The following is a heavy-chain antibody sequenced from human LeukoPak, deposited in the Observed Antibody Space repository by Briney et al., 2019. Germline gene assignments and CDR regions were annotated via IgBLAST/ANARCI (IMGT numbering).Heavy chain of an antibody. D-gene: IGHD2-15*01. Sequence: PGGSLRLSCAASGFTFSSYSMNWVSQAPGKGLEWVSSISSSSSYIYYGDSVKGRFTISRDNAKNSLYLQMNSLRAEDTVVYYCARGGYCSGGSCYPYYYYYMDVWGKGTTVTVSS. CDR1: GFTFSSYS. J-gene: IGHJ6*03. V-gene: IGHV3-21*01. CDR3: ARGGYCSGGSCYPYYYYYMDV. CDR2: ISSSSSYI.